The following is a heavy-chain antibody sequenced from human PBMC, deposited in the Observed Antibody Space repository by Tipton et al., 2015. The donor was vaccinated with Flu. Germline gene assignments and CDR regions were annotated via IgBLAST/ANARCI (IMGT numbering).Heavy chain of an antibody. J-gene: IGHJ4*02. D-gene: IGHD3-10*01. Sequence: LRLSCTVSGGSISSYYWSWIRQPAGKGLEWIGRIYTSGSTNYNPSLKSRVTTSVDTSKNQFSLKLSSVTAADTAVYYCAVADGSGSFDYWGQGTLVTVSS. V-gene: IGHV4-4*07. CDR3: AVADGSGSFDY. CDR2: IYTSGST. CDR1: GGSISSYY.